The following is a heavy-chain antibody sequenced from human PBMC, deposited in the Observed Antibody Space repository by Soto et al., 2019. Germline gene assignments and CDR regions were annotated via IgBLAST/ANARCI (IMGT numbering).Heavy chain of an antibody. CDR1: GFTFSSYG. V-gene: IGHV3-30*03. Sequence: QVQLVESGGGVVQPGRSLRLSCAASGFTFSSYGIHWVRQAPGKGLEWVAVISYDGSNKYYADSVKGRFTISRDNTKNTLYLQMNSLRAEDTAVYYCVREWELLDYWGQGTLVTVSS. D-gene: IGHD1-26*01. J-gene: IGHJ4*02. CDR3: VREWELLDY. CDR2: ISYDGSNK.